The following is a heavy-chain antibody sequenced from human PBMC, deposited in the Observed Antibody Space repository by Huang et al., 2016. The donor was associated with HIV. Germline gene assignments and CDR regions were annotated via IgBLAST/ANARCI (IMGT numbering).Heavy chain of an antibody. J-gene: IGHJ4*02. D-gene: IGHD4-4*01. CDR2: ISVSGGST. CDR1: GFTFRSSA. V-gene: IGHV3-23*01. Sequence: EVQLLVSGGALVRPGGSLRLSCGASGFTFRSSAMSWVRQAPGKGLEWVPTISVSGGSTLYANSGKGRFTISRDNSKKTLYLQMNSLRAEDTAVYYCAKKVNHPLRPNDYNLFDYWGQGTLVTVSS. CDR3: AKKVNHPLRPNDYNLFDY.